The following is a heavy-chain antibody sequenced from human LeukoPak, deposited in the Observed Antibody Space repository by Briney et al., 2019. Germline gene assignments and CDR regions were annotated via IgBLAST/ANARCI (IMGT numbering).Heavy chain of an antibody. CDR1: GFTFSSYS. Sequence: PGGSLRLSCAASGFTFSSYSMNWVRQAPGKGLEWVSSISSSSSYKYYADSVKGRFTISRDNAKNSLYLQMNSLRAEDTAVYYCARDPRIAVAGTDYWGQGTLVTVSS. D-gene: IGHD6-19*01. V-gene: IGHV3-21*01. CDR2: ISSSSSYK. J-gene: IGHJ4*02. CDR3: ARDPRIAVAGTDY.